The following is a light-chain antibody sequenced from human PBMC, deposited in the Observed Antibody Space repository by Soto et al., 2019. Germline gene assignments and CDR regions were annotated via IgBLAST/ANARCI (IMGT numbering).Light chain of an antibody. Sequence: QSVLTQPPSASGTPGQTVTISCSGSSSNIGSNFVYWYQLLPGTAPKLLIYSNNLRPSGVPDRFSGSKSGTSASLAISGLRSEDEADYYCGTWDDRLSGPGFGGGTKVTVL. CDR3: GTWDDRLSGPG. CDR1: SSNIGSNF. V-gene: IGLV1-47*02. CDR2: SNN. J-gene: IGLJ2*01.